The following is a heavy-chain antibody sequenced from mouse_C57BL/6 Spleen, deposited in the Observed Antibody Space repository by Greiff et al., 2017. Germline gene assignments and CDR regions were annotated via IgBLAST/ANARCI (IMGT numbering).Heavy chain of an antibody. D-gene: IGHD2-5*01. CDR1: GYTFTDYN. V-gene: IGHV1-22*01. CDR3: ARRGYSNSDYGFAY. CDR2: INPNNGGT. J-gene: IGHJ3*01. Sequence: VQLQQSGPELVKPGASVKMSCKASGYTFTDYNMHWVKQSHGKSLEWIGYINPNNGGTSYNQKFKGKATLTVNKSSSTAYMALRSLTSEDSAVYYCARRGYSNSDYGFAYWGQGTLVTVSA.